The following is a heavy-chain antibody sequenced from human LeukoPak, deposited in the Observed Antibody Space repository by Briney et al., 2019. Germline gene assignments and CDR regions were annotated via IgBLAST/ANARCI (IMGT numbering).Heavy chain of an antibody. CDR3: ARGDGSGYDFGY. Sequence: ASVKVSCKASGYTFTNYDINWVRQATGQGLEWMGWMNPNSGNTGYAQKFQGRVTMTRNTSISTAYMELSSLRSEDTAVYYCARGDGSGYDFGYWGQGTLVTVSS. J-gene: IGHJ4*02. CDR1: GYTFTNYD. D-gene: IGHD5-12*01. V-gene: IGHV1-8*01. CDR2: MNPNSGNT.